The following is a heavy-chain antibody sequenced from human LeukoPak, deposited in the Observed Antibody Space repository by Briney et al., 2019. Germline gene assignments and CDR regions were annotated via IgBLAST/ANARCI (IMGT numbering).Heavy chain of an antibody. J-gene: IGHJ6*03. CDR2: IHYSGSS. CDR3: AKGRSPVYYYYYMDV. CDR1: GGSFSGYY. V-gene: IGHV4-59*01. Sequence: PSETLSLTCAVYGGSFSGYYWSWIRQPPGKGLEWIGYIHYSGSSNYNPSLQSRVTISIDTSTNQFSVRLSSVTAGDTAVYYCAKGRSPVYYYYYMDVWGKGTTVTISS.